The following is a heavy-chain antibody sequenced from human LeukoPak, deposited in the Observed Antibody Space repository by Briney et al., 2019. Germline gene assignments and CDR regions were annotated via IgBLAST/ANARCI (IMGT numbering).Heavy chain of an antibody. Sequence: PGGSLRLSCAASGFNVSRNYMSWVRQAPGKGLEWVLVIYADGTTYYADSVKGRFTISRDNSKNTLYLQMNSLRAEDTAVYYCARDLEGYFDYWGQGTLVTVSS. CDR1: GFNVSRNY. D-gene: IGHD1-1*01. CDR3: ARDLEGYFDY. J-gene: IGHJ4*02. V-gene: IGHV3-53*01. CDR2: IYADGTT.